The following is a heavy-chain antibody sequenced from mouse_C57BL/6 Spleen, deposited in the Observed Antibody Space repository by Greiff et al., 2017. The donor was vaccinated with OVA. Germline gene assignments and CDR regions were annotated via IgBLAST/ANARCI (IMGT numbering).Heavy chain of an antibody. V-gene: IGHV1-61*01. D-gene: IGHD1-1*01. CDR2: IYPSDSET. CDR3: ARGGYYYGSTYAMDY. J-gene: IGHJ4*01. Sequence: QVQLQQSGAELVRPGSSVKLSCKASGYTFTSYWMDWVKQRPGQGLEWIGNIYPSDSETHYNQKFKDKATLTVDKSSSTAYMQLSSLTSEDSAVYYCARGGYYYGSTYAMDYWGQGTSVTVSS. CDR1: GYTFTSYW.